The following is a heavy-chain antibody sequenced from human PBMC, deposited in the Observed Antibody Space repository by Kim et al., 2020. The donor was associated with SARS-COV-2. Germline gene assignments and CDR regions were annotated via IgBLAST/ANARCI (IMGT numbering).Heavy chain of an antibody. V-gene: IGHV4-59*01. CDR1: GASISTYY. D-gene: IGHD1-26*01. CDR2: IHNSGST. J-gene: IGHJ4*02. Sequence: SETLSLTCTVSGASISTYYWSWIRQPPGKGLEWIGFIHNSGSTNYNHSLKSRVTISLDTSKNQFSLSLNSVTAADTAVYYCARGGASSKPFPYWGQGTLVTVSS. CDR3: ARGGASSKPFPY.